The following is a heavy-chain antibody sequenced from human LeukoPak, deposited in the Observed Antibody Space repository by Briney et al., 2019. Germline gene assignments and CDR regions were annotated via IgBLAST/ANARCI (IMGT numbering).Heavy chain of an antibody. J-gene: IGHJ5*02. CDR3: ARQGWLQLPFGS. Sequence: SQTLPLTCTVSGGSISSGSYYWSWIRQPPGKGLEWIGSIYYSGSTYYNPSLKSRVTISVDTSKNQFSLKLSSVTAADTAVYYCARQGWLQLPFGSWGQGTLVTVSS. CDR1: GGSISSGSYY. V-gene: IGHV4-39*01. D-gene: IGHD5-24*01. CDR2: IYYSGST.